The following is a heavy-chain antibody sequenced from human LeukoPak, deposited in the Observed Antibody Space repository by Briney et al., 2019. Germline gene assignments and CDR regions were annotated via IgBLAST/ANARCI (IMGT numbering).Heavy chain of an antibody. CDR1: GYTFTSYG. V-gene: IGHV1-18*04. CDR2: ISAYNGNT. CDR3: ARNYYGSGNLYGMDV. J-gene: IGHJ6*04. Sequence: ASVKVSCKASGYTFTSYGISWVRQAPGQGLEWMGWISAYNGNTNYAQKLQGRVTMTTDTSTSTAYMELRSLRSDDTAVYYCARNYYGSGNLYGMDVWGKGTMVTVSS. D-gene: IGHD3-10*01.